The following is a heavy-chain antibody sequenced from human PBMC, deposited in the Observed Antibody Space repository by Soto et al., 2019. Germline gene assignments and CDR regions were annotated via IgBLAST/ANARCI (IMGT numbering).Heavy chain of an antibody. D-gene: IGHD6-19*01. J-gene: IGHJ2*01. V-gene: IGHV3-7*05. CDR3: ARDVGGSGWAAGHSDL. CDR2: IKQDGGAS. CDR1: GFTFSRYW. Sequence: EVQLVESGGDLVQPGGSLRLTCAASGFTFSRYWVTWVRQAPGKGLEWVANIKQDGGASYYVDSVKGRFTISRDNAKNSLYLQMNSLIVEDTAVYYCARDVGGSGWAAGHSDLRGRGTLVTVSS.